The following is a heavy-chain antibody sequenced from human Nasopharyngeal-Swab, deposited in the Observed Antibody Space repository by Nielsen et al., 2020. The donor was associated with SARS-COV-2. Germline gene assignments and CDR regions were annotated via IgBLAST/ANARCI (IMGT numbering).Heavy chain of an antibody. J-gene: IGHJ3*02. CDR2: IYPGDSDT. Sequence: GESLKISCKGSGYSFTSYWIGWVRQMPGKGPEWMGIIYPGDSDTRYSPSFQGQVTISADKSISTAYLQLSSLKASDTAMYYCARQSCSGGSYYSDAFDIWGQGTMVTVSS. CDR3: ARQSCSGGSYYSDAFDI. V-gene: IGHV5-51*01. D-gene: IGHD2-15*01. CDR1: GYSFTSYW.